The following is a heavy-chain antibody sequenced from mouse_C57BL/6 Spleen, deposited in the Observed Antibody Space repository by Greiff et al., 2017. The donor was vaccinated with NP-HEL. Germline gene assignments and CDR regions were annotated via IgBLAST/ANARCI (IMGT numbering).Heavy chain of an antibody. V-gene: IGHV1-64*01. J-gene: IGHJ4*01. CDR1: GYTFTSYW. Sequence: VQLQQPGAELVKPGASVKLSCKASGYTFTSYWMHWVKQRPGQGLEWIGMIHPNSGSTNYNEKFKSKATLTVDKSSSTAYMQLSSLTSEDSAVYYCAWLLRYYYAMDYWGQGTSVTVSS. CDR3: AWLLRYYYAMDY. D-gene: IGHD1-1*01. CDR2: IHPNSGST.